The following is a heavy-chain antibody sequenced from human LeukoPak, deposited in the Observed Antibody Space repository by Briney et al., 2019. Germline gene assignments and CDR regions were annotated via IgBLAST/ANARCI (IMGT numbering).Heavy chain of an antibody. V-gene: IGHV4-34*01. Sequence: PSETLSLTCAVYGRSFSDYYWSCIRQPPGKGLEWIGEINHSGGTNYNPSLKSRVTISVDTSKNRFSLKLSSVTAADTAVYYCARLAVDDDFDYWGQGTLVTVSS. CDR2: INHSGGT. CDR1: GRSFSDYY. D-gene: IGHD4-23*01. J-gene: IGHJ4*02. CDR3: ARLAVDDDFDY.